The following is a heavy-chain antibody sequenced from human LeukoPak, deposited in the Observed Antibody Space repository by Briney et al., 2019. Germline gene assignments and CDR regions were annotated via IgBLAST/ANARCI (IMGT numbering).Heavy chain of an antibody. J-gene: IGHJ4*02. Sequence: GGSLRLSCAASGITFSNHAMTWVRQAPGKELEWVSGITGSGANTYYAESVKGRFTISRDNSRNTLYLQMNSLRAEDAALYYCATRPATETYFGVFDYWGQGTLVTVSS. V-gene: IGHV3-23*01. CDR1: GITFSNHA. CDR2: ITGSGANT. CDR3: ATRPATETYFGVFDY. D-gene: IGHD1-1*01.